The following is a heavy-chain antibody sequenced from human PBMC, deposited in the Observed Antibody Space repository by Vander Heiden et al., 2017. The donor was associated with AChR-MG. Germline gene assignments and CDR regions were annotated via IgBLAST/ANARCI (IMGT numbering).Heavy chain of an antibody. CDR1: GFTFSSYW. Sequence: EVQLVESGGGLVQPGGSLRLSCAASGFTFSSYWMHWVRQAPGKGLVGVSRIKSDGSSTSYADSVKGRFTISRDNAKNTLYLQMNSRRAEDTAVYYCVNGERDIVATTTVYYYYYYGMDVWGQGTTVTVSS. D-gene: IGHD5-12*01. CDR3: VNGERDIVATTTVYYYYYYGMDV. J-gene: IGHJ6*02. V-gene: IGHV3-74*01. CDR2: IKSDGSST.